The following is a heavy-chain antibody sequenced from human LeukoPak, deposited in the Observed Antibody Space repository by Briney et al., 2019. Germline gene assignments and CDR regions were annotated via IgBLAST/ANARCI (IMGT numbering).Heavy chain of an antibody. CDR3: ARGGWRDAFDI. D-gene: IGHD6-19*01. CDR1: GFTFSSYG. J-gene: IGHJ3*02. V-gene: IGHV3-33*01. Sequence: GGSLRLSCAASGFTFSSYGMHWVRQAPGKGLEWVAVIWYDGSNKYYADSVKGRFSISRDNAKNSLYLQMNSLRVEDTAVYYCARGGWRDAFDIWGQGTMVTVSS. CDR2: IWYDGSNK.